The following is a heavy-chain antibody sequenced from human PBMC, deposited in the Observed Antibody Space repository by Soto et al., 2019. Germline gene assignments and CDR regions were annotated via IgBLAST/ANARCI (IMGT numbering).Heavy chain of an antibody. CDR1: GYTFTSHD. J-gene: IGHJ6*03. CDR3: ARGPEYPVGGAKYQFTCMDA. D-gene: IGHD2-21*01. Sequence: QVQLVQSGAEVKKPGASVRVSCKASGYTFTSHDINWVRQATGQGLEWLGWMKPNSGDTGYAQKFPGRVTMPREPSISTAYMELSNLRSDDTAVYFCARGPEYPVGGAKYQFTCMDAWGEGTTVTVSS. CDR2: MKPNSGDT. V-gene: IGHV1-8*01.